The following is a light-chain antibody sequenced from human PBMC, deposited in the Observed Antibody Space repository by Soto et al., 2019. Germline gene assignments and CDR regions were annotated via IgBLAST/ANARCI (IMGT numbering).Light chain of an antibody. J-gene: IGKJ5*01. CDR3: QHYSSYPPT. Sequence: DIQMTQSPSSLSASVGYIVTITCRASQGISNYLARYQQKPGKVPKLLIYAASTLQSGVPSRFSGSGPGTDFTLTISSLQPDDFATFYCQHYSSYPPTFGQGTRLEIK. V-gene: IGKV1-27*01. CDR1: QGISNY. CDR2: AAS.